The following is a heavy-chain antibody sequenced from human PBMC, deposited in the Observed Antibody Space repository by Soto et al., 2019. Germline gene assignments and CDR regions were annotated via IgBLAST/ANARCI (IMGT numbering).Heavy chain of an antibody. CDR2: ISWKSASI. Sequence: GGSLRLSCAASGFSFGDYAMHWVRQAPGKGLEWVSGISWKSASIGYADSVKGRFTISRDNAKKSLYLQMNSLRAEDTALYYCAKSTGGTANGLDVWGQGTAVTVSS. J-gene: IGHJ6*02. V-gene: IGHV3-9*01. CDR3: AKSTGGTANGLDV. CDR1: GFSFGDYA. D-gene: IGHD2-8*02.